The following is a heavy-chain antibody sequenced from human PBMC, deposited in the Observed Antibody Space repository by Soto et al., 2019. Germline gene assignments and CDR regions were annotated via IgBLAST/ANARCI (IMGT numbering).Heavy chain of an antibody. J-gene: IGHJ4*02. CDR1: GYTFTSYY. CDR3: AMRNCKSTSCFFDY. CDR2: INPGGDST. V-gene: IGHV1-46*01. D-gene: IGHD2-2*01. Sequence: ASVKVSCKASGYTFTSYYMHWVRQAPGQGLEWMGIINPGGDSTSYAQKFQGRVSMTRDTSTSTIYMELSSLRYEDTAVYYCAMRNCKSTSCFFDYWGQGTLVTVSS.